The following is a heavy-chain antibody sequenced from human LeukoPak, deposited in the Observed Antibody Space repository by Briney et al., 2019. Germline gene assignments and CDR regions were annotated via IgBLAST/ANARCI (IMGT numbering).Heavy chain of an antibody. CDR2: ISGSGGST. CDR1: GFTFSSCG. CDR3: AKEGYSYGFFDY. Sequence: GGSLRLSCAASGFTFSSCGMSWVRQAPGKGLEWVSAISGSGGSTYYADSVKGRFTISRDNSKNTLYLQMNSLRAEDTAVYYCAKEGYSYGFFDYWGQGTPVTVSS. D-gene: IGHD5-18*01. V-gene: IGHV3-23*01. J-gene: IGHJ4*02.